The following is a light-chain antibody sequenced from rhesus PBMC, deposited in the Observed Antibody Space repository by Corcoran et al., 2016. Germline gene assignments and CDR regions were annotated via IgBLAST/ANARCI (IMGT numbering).Light chain of an antibody. CDR1: QSVSSK. Sequence: PGETATISCRTSQSVSSKLAWYQQKPGQAPRLLIYGASSRATGIPDRFSGSGSGTDFTLNISSLEPEDFAVYYCQETSHLSTFAPGTKLAIK. CDR3: QETSHLST. J-gene: IGKJ3*01. CDR2: GAS. V-gene: IGKV3-31*02.